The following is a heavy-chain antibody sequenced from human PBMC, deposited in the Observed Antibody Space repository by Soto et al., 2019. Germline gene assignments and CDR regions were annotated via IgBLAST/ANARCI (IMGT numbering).Heavy chain of an antibody. CDR3: ARGVLDDYSNYYYYGMDV. V-gene: IGHV3-33*01. J-gene: IGHJ6*02. CDR1: GFTFSSYG. Sequence: GGSLRLSCAASGFTFSSYGMHWVRQAPGKGLEWVAVIWHGGSSTYYADSVKGRFTISRDNSKNTLYLQMNSLRAEDTAVYYCARGVLDDYSNYYYYGMDVWGQGTTVTVSS. CDR2: IWHGGSST. D-gene: IGHD4-4*01.